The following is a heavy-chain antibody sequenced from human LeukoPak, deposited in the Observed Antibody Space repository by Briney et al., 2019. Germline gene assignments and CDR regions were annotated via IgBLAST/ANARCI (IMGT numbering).Heavy chain of an antibody. Sequence: SVEVSCKASGGTFSSYAISWVRQAPGQGLEWMGGIIPIFGTANYAQKFQGRVTITTDESTSTAYMELSSLRSEDTAVYYCARVNLIFGVVIRPYDYYYYMDVWGKGTTVTVSS. D-gene: IGHD3-3*01. J-gene: IGHJ6*03. V-gene: IGHV1-69*05. CDR2: IIPIFGTA. CDR1: GGTFSSYA. CDR3: ARVNLIFGVVIRPYDYYYYMDV.